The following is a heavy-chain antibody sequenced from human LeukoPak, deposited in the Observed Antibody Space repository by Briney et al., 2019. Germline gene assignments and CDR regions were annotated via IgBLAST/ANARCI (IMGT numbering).Heavy chain of an antibody. CDR1: GGTFSSYA. V-gene: IGHV1-69*05. D-gene: IGHD2-2*01. CDR3: ARVPPYCSSTSCWFDP. CDR2: IIPIFGTA. Sequence: GSSVKVSCEASGGTFSSYAISWVRQAPGQGLEWMGGIIPIFGTANYAQKFQGRVTITTDESTSTAYMELSSLRSEDTAVYYCARVPPYCSSTSCWFDPWGQGTLVTVSS. J-gene: IGHJ5*02.